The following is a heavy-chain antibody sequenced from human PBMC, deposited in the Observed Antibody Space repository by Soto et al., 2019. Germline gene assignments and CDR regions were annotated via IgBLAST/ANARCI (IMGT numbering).Heavy chain of an antibody. J-gene: IGHJ4*02. D-gene: IGHD2-15*01. CDR2: INSDGSST. CDR1: RLTFSSYR. CDR3: ARAGYCSGGTCYSSYFDY. Sequence: GGALTLSCAASRLTFSSYRMPWVRQTPGKGLVWVSRINSDGSSTTYADSVKGRFTISRDNAKNTLFLQMNSLRAEDTAVYYCARAGYCSGGTCYSSYFDYWGQGALVTVSS. V-gene: IGHV3-74*03.